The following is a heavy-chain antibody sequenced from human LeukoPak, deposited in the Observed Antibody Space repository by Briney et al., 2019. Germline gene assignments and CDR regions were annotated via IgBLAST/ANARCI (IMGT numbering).Heavy chain of an antibody. Sequence: GGSLRLSCAASGFTFSSYWMSWVRQAPGKGLEWVANIKQDGSEKYYVDSVKGRFTISRDNAKNSLYLQMNSLRAEDTAVYYCARVSVVVVTPASHNWFDPWGQGTLVTVSS. CDR3: ARVSVVVVTPASHNWFDP. CDR2: IKQDGSEK. V-gene: IGHV3-7*01. J-gene: IGHJ5*02. CDR1: GFTFSSYW. D-gene: IGHD2-21*02.